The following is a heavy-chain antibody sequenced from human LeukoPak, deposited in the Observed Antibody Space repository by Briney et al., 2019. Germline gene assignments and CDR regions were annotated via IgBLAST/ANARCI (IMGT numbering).Heavy chain of an antibody. CDR1: GFTFSSYG. V-gene: IGHV3-33*06. J-gene: IGHJ2*01. CDR2: IWYDGSNK. CDR3: AKKGGFGYCGDWYFDL. D-gene: IGHD3-10*01. Sequence: GGSLRLSCAASGFTFSSYGMHWVRQAPGKGLEWVAVIWYDGSNKYYADSVKGRFTISRDNSKNTLYLQMNSLRAEDTAVYYCAKKGGFGYCGDWYFDLWGRGTVVTVSS.